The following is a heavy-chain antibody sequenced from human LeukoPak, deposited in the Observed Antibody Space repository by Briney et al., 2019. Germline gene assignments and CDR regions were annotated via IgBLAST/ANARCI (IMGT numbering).Heavy chain of an antibody. V-gene: IGHV1-2*02. CDR2: INPNSGGT. Sequence: ASVKVSCKASGYTFTGYYMHWVRQAPGQGLEWMGWINPNSGGTNYAQKFQGRVTMTRDTSISTAYMELSRLRSDDTAVYYCARPYSSSSETTYNWFDPWGQGTLVTVSS. CDR1: GYTFTGYY. CDR3: ARPYSSSSETTYNWFDP. J-gene: IGHJ5*02. D-gene: IGHD6-6*01.